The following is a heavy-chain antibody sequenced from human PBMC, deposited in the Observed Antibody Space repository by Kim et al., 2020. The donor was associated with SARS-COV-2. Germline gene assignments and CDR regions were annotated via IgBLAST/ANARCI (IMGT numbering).Heavy chain of an antibody. V-gene: IGHV3-21*01. CDR2: ISSSSSYI. CDR3: ARESDRGPELDY. CDR1: GFTFSSYS. D-gene: IGHD3-10*01. J-gene: IGHJ4*02. Sequence: GGSLRLSCAASGFTFSSYSMNWVRQAPGKGLEWVSSISSSSSYIYYADSVKGRFTISRDNAKNSLYLQMNSLRAEDTAVYYCARESDRGPELDYWGQGTLVTVSS.